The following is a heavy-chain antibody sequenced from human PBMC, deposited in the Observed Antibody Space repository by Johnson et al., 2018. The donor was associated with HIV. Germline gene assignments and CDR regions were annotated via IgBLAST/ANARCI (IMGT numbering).Heavy chain of an antibody. Sequence: VQLVESGGGLVQPGGSLRLSCAASGFTVSSYYMTWVRQAPGKGLEWVSVLCSGVTTYYADSVKGRFTISRDNAKNSLRLQMKSLRAEDTALYYCARALTGTTQEAFYSWGQGTMVTVSS. J-gene: IGHJ3*02. V-gene: IGHV3-66*01. CDR2: LCSGVTT. D-gene: IGHD1-7*01. CDR3: ARALTGTTQEAFYS. CDR1: GFTVSSYY.